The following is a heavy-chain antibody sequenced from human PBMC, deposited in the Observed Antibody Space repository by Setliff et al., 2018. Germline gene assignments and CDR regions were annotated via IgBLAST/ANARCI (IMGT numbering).Heavy chain of an antibody. CDR1: GVSFSRHW. CDR3: VRDDADNYDAFDN. Sequence: PGGSLRLFCVVSGVSFSRHWMSWVRQAPGKGLEWVADIKQDGSTKYYLDSVKGRFTISRDNAKRSLYLQMNGLRADDTGVYYCVRDDADNYDAFDNWGQGTLVTVSS. CDR2: IKQDGSTK. V-gene: IGHV3-7*01. D-gene: IGHD3-22*01. J-gene: IGHJ3*02.